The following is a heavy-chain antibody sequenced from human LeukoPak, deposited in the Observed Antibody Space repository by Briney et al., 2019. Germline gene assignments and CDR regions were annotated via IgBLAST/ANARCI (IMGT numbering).Heavy chain of an antibody. CDR2: IYYSGST. D-gene: IGHD5-18*01. CDR3: ARTTEGGYTYGYFYYYYMDV. Sequence: SETLSLTCTVSGGSISSYYWSWIRQPPGKGLEWIGYIYYSGSTNYNPSPKSRVTISVDTSKNQFSLKLSSVTAADTAVYYCARTTEGGYTYGYFYYYYMDVWGKGTTVTISS. V-gene: IGHV4-59*01. CDR1: GGSISSYY. J-gene: IGHJ6*03.